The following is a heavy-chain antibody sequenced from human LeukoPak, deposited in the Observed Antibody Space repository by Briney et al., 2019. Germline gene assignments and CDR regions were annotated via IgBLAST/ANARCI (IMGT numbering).Heavy chain of an antibody. V-gene: IGHV4-59*01. CDR1: GGSISSYY. J-gene: IGHJ4*02. Sequence: SETLSLTCTVSGGSISSYYWSWIRQPPGKGLEWIGYIYYSGSTNYNPSLKSRVTISVDTSKNQFSLNLRSVTAADTAVYYCARKSGSGHFDYWGQGTLVTVSS. CDR2: IYYSGST. D-gene: IGHD3-10*01. CDR3: ARKSGSGHFDY.